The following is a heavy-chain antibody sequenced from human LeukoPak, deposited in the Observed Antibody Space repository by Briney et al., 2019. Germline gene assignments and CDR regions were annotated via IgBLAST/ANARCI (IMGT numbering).Heavy chain of an antibody. J-gene: IGHJ3*02. CDR2: ISSSSSYI. Sequence: KSGGSLRLSCVASGFTFSSCTMNWVRQAPGKGLEWVSSISSSSSYIYYADSMKGRFTISRDNAKNSLYLQMNSLRADDTAVYYCARETYCSGGSCYKGNAFDIWGQGTMVTVSS. CDR1: GFTFSSCT. CDR3: ARETYCSGGSCYKGNAFDI. V-gene: IGHV3-21*01. D-gene: IGHD2-15*01.